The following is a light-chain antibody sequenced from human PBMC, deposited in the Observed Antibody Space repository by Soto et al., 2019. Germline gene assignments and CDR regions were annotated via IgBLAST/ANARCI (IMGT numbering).Light chain of an antibody. V-gene: IGKV3-20*01. J-gene: IGKJ3*01. CDR1: QSISTY. Sequence: EMVLTQSPATLCVSKGERATLSFRASQSISTYLAWYQQKPGQAPRLLIYNTSSRATGIPDRFSGSGSGTDFTLSISRLEPDDFAVYYCQHYGGSFLFGPGTKVANK. CDR3: QHYGGSFL. CDR2: NTS.